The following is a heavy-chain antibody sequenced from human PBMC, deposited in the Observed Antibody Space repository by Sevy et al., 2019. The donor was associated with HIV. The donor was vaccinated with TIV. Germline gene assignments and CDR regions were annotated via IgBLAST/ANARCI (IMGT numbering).Heavy chain of an antibody. Sequence: SETLSLTCAVSGVSFSDYYWSWIRQPPGKGLEWIGEISQSGSANYKPSLKSRVMMSLDTSNNQFSRKLTSVTAADTAVYYCARGPLFSPEYCSGGSCPTIDFWGQGTLVTVSS. D-gene: IGHD2-15*01. CDR3: ARGPLFSPEYCSGGSCPTIDF. CDR1: GVSFSDYY. V-gene: IGHV4-34*01. J-gene: IGHJ4*02. CDR2: ISQSGSA.